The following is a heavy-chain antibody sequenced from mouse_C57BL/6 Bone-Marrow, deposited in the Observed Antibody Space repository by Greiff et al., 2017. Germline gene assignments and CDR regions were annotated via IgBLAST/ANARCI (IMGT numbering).Heavy chain of an antibody. D-gene: IGHD2-1*01. CDR1: GYTFTSYW. Sequence: QVQLQQPGAELVKPGASVKLSCKASGYTFTSYWMHWVKQRPGQGLEWIGMIHPNSGSTNYNEKFKSKATLTVDKSSSTAYMQLRSLTSEDSAVYYCAWGNFLYWYFDVWGTGTTVTVSS. J-gene: IGHJ1*03. CDR3: AWGNFLYWYFDV. V-gene: IGHV1-64*01. CDR2: IHPNSGST.